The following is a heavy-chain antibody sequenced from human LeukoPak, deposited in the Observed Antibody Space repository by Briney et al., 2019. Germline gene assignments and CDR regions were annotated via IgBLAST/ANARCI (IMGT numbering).Heavy chain of an antibody. CDR2: IRYDGSNE. Sequence: GGSLRLSCVASGFTFSGYGMHWVRQAPGKGLELVAFIRYDGSNEYYADSVKGRFTVSRDNSKNTVYLQMNSLRAEDTALYCCAKDLGVAVAGTSFDHWGQGTLVTVSS. V-gene: IGHV3-30*02. D-gene: IGHD6-19*01. J-gene: IGHJ4*02. CDR1: GFTFSGYG. CDR3: AKDLGVAVAGTSFDH.